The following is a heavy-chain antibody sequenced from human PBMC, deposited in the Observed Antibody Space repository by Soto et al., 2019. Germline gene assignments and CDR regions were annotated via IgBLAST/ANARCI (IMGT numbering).Heavy chain of an antibody. V-gene: IGHV4-31*03. CDR2: IYYSGST. CDR3: ARGVEDEAAGE. J-gene: IGHJ4*02. CDR1: GGSISSGGYY. D-gene: IGHD6-13*01. Sequence: PSETLSLTYTVSGGSISSGGYYWSWIRQHPGKGLEWIGYIYYSGSTYYNPSLKSRVTISVDTSKNQFSLKLSSVTAADTAVYYCARGVEDEAAGEWGQGTLVTVSS.